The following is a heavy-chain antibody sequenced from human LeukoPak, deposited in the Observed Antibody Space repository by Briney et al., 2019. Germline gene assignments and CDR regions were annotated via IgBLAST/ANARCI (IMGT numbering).Heavy chain of an antibody. V-gene: IGHV3-30*04. CDR2: ISFDGNNN. Sequence: PGGSLRLSCVTSGFTFSSYAVHWVRQAPGKGLEWVAAISFDGNNNYYADSVKGRLTISRDNSKNTVYLQMNSLRLEDTAVYYCARERGDFWSGYYNYGMDVWGQGTTVIVSS. CDR3: ARERGDFWSGYYNYGMDV. D-gene: IGHD3-3*01. J-gene: IGHJ6*02. CDR1: GFTFSSYA.